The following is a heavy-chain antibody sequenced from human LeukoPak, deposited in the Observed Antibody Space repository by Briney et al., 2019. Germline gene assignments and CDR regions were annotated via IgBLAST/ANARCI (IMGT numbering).Heavy chain of an antibody. Sequence: GGSLRLSCAAPGFTFSSYSMSWVRQAPGKGLEWVSGISGSGDSTYYADSVKGRFSTSRDNAKNTLYLQMNNLRAEDTAVYYCASGRLVGAPDYWGQGTLVTVSS. J-gene: IGHJ4*02. V-gene: IGHV3-23*01. CDR2: ISGSGDST. D-gene: IGHD1-26*01. CDR3: ASGRLVGAPDY. CDR1: GFTFSSYS.